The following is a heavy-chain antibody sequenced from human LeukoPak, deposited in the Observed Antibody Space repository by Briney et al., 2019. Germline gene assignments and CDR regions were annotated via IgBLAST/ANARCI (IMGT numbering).Heavy chain of an antibody. CDR2: INYSGST. J-gene: IGHJ4*02. Sequence: SETLSLTCTVSGGSIIGSTSYWGWIPQPPGKGLDWIGIINYSGSTYYNPSLRSRVTISVDTTKNQFSLKLNYVTSSDTAVYYCARRYDYWGQGTLVTVSS. CDR1: GGSIIGSTSY. CDR3: ARRYDY. V-gene: IGHV4-39*01.